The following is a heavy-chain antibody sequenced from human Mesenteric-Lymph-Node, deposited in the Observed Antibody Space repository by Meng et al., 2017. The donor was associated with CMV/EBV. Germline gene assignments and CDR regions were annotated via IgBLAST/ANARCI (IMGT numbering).Heavy chain of an antibody. J-gene: IGHJ6*02. D-gene: IGHD1-26*01. Sequence: GESLKISCAASEFTFSRYTMNWVRQAPGKGLEWVSSISYSSSFIYYADSVKGRFTISRDNTKNSLFLQMNSLRVEDTAVYYCARDRDSGSFYYYTLDVWGQGTAVTVSS. V-gene: IGHV3-21*01. CDR3: ARDRDSGSFYYYTLDV. CDR1: EFTFSRYT. CDR2: ISYSSSFI.